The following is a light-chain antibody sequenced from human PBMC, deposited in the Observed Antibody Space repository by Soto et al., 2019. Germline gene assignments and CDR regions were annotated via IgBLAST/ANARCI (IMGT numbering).Light chain of an antibody. Sequence: QSALTQPASVSGSPGQSITSSCTGTSSDVGGYNYVSWYQQHPGKAPKLMIYEVSNRPSGVSNRFSGSKSGNTASLAISGLQDDDEAAYYCSSYTTTTPLVFGGGTTLTVL. CDR2: EVS. CDR3: SSYTTTTPLV. CDR1: SSDVGGYNY. V-gene: IGLV2-14*01. J-gene: IGLJ2*01.